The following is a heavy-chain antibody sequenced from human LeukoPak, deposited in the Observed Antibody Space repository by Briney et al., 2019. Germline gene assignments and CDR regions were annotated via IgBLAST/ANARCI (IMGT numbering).Heavy chain of an antibody. V-gene: IGHV5-51*01. CDR3: ARGYYYDSSGYPTHY. D-gene: IGHD3-22*01. Sequence: GESLKISCKGSGYSFTSYWIGWVRQMPGKGLEWMGIIYPGDSDTRYSPSFQGQVTISADKSISTAYLQWSSLKASDTAMYYCARGYYYDSSGYPTHYWGQGTLVTVSS. J-gene: IGHJ4*02. CDR2: IYPGDSDT. CDR1: GYSFTSYW.